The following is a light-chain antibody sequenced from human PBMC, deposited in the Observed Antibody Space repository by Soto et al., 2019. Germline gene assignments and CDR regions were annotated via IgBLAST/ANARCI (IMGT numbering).Light chain of an antibody. V-gene: IGKV1-39*01. J-gene: IGKJ1*01. CDR1: QDINNY. Sequence: DIQMTQSPSSLSASVGDRVSITCRASQDINNYLNWFRQKPGKAPNLLISAASTLQSGVPSRFSGSGSGTDFTLTINNXQPEDFATYYCQLSYTTPRTFGQGTKVDIK. CDR2: AAS. CDR3: QLSYTTPRT.